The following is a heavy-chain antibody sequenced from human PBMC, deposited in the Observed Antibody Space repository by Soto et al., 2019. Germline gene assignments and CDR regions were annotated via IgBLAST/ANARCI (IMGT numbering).Heavy chain of an antibody. Sequence: EPPKISCKGSGYSFTSYWIGWVRQIPGKGLEWMGIIYPGDSDTRYSPSFQGQVTISPEKSISTAYVQWSSLKASDTAMYYCARTSIVARAGRYFAFSGQGTLVTVYS. CDR2: IYPGDSDT. D-gene: IGHD6-6*01. J-gene: IGHJ4*02. CDR1: GYSFTSYW. V-gene: IGHV5-51*01. CDR3: ARTSIVARAGRYFAF.